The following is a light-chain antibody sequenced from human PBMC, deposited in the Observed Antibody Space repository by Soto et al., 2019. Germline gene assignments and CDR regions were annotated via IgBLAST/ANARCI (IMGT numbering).Light chain of an antibody. V-gene: IGKV3D-20*02. CDR1: QRVGSNY. CDR2: GAS. J-gene: IGKJ5*01. Sequence: EIVSTQTPRTLPMYPGERATLSCRASQRVGSNYLAWYQPNPGQPPRLLIHGASSRASGIPDRFSGSGSGTDFTLTVSSLEPEDCAVYYCQQRSHWPTFGQGTRLE. CDR3: QQRSHWPT.